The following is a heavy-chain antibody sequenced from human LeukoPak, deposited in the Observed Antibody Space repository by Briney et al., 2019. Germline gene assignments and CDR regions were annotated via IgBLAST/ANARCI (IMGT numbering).Heavy chain of an antibody. D-gene: IGHD6-13*01. Sequence: SETLSLTCAVYGGSFSGYYWSWIRQPPGKGLEWIGEINHSGSTNYNPSLKSRVTISVDTSKNQFSLKLGSVTAADTAVYYCARRLKGELQLVIWGQGTMVTVSS. V-gene: IGHV4-34*01. J-gene: IGHJ3*02. CDR2: INHSGST. CDR3: ARRLKGELQLVI. CDR1: GGSFSGYY.